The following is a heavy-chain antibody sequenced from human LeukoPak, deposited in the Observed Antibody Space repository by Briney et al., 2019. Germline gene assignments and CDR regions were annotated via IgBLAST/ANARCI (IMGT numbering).Heavy chain of an antibody. Sequence: SETLPLTCAVYGGSFSGYYWSWIRQPPGKGLEWIGEINHSGSTNYNPSLKSRVTISVDTSKNQFSLKLSSVTAADTAVYYCARGEYYYDSSGYYYWGQGTLVTVSS. V-gene: IGHV4-34*01. CDR3: ARGEYYYDSSGYYY. J-gene: IGHJ4*02. CDR2: INHSGST. D-gene: IGHD3-22*01. CDR1: GGSFSGYY.